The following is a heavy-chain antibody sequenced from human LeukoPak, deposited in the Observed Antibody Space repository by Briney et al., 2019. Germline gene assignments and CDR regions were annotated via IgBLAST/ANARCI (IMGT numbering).Heavy chain of an antibody. Sequence: SETLSLTCAVYGGSFSGYYWSWIRLPPGKGLEWIGEINHSGSTNYNPSLKSRVTISVDTSKNQFSLKLSSVTAADTAVYYCARDSGYSTLPDYWGQGTLVTVSS. V-gene: IGHV4-34*01. CDR1: GGSFSGYY. CDR2: INHSGST. J-gene: IGHJ4*02. CDR3: ARDSGYSTLPDY. D-gene: IGHD6-13*01.